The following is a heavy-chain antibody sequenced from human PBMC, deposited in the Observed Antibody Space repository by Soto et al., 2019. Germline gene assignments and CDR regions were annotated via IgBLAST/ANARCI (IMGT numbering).Heavy chain of an antibody. V-gene: IGHV3-30*18. CDR2: ISFDGSHK. D-gene: IGHD2-15*01. Sequence: VLLGESGGGVVQPGRSLRLSCAGSGFTFSNYGLHWVRQAPGKGLDWVSFISFDGSHKYYADSVKGRFTISRDNSNNMLYLQMDSLTTEDTAVYYCAKDGAPRYCSRSSCHPAGAYWGQGTLVTVSS. CDR3: AKDGAPRYCSRSSCHPAGAY. J-gene: IGHJ4*02. CDR1: GFTFSNYG.